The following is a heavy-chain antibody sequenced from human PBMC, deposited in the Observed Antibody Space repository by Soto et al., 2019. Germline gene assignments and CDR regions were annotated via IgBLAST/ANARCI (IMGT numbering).Heavy chain of an antibody. CDR3: ARDDHIVVVPTSLGAMDV. Sequence: SETLSLTCAVYGGSISSTKWWSWVRQPPGKGLEWVGEIYHSGSTNYNPSLKSRVTISLDKSKNQFSLKLTSVTAADSAVYYCARDDHIVVVPTSLGAMDVWGQGTAVTVSS. CDR1: GGSISSTKW. V-gene: IGHV4-4*02. D-gene: IGHD2-2*01. J-gene: IGHJ6*02. CDR2: IYHSGST.